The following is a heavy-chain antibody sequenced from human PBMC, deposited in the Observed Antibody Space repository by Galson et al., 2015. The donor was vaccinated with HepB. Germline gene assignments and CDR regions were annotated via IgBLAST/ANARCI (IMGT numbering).Heavy chain of an antibody. Sequence: LRLSCAASGLTFSSYAMSWVRQAPGKGLEWVSVVTGSGDKTYDADFVKGRFIISRDNTKNILYVQINSLRVEDTAVYYCARVSGDPTLYGMDVWGQGTLVTVSS. CDR3: ARVSGDPTLYGMDV. J-gene: IGHJ1*01. CDR2: VTGSGDKT. CDR1: GLTFSSYA. D-gene: IGHD3-10*02. V-gene: IGHV3-23*01.